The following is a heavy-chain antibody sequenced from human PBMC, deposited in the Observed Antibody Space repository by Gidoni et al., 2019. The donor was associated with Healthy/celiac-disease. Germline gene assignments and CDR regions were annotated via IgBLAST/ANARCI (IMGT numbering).Heavy chain of an antibody. CDR2: IGGSGGST. V-gene: IGHV3-23*01. CDR1: GFTFSSYG. D-gene: IGHD5-12*01. J-gene: IGHJ4*02. CDR3: AKGWSGYDCFDY. Sequence: EVQLLESGGGLVQPGGSLRLSCAAAGFTFSSYGRSWVRQAPGKGLEGVSAIGGSGGSTYYADSVKGRFTISRDNSKNTLYLQMNSLRAEDTAVYYCAKGWSGYDCFDYWGQGTLVTVSS.